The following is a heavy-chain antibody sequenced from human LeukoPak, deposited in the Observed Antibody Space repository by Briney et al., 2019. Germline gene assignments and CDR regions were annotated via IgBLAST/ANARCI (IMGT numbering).Heavy chain of an antibody. CDR3: ARDTNLYYDILTGYPYYYYMDV. J-gene: IGHJ6*03. D-gene: IGHD3-9*01. Sequence: GGSLRLSCAASGFTFSSFSMNCVRQAPGEGLEWVSSISSSRSYIYYADSVKGRFTISRDNAKNSLYLQMNSLRAEDTAVYYCARDTNLYYDILTGYPYYYYMDVWGKGTTVTVSS. CDR1: GFTFSSFS. V-gene: IGHV3-21*01. CDR2: ISSSRSYI.